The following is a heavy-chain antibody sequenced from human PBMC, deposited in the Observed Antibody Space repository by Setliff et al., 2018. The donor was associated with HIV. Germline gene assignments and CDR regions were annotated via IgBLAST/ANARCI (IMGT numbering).Heavy chain of an antibody. D-gene: IGHD2-15*01. V-gene: IGHV3-66*01. CDR3: ARDWASAGYCSGGSCYAFDI. CDR2: ITSGGST. CDR1: GFIVSSNH. Sequence: GGFLRLSCAASGFIVSSNHMSWVRQAPGKGLEWVAVITSGGSTYYADSVKGRFTISRDNAKNTLYLQMNSLRAEDTAVYYCARDWASAGYCSGGSCYAFDIWGQGTMVTVSS. J-gene: IGHJ3*02.